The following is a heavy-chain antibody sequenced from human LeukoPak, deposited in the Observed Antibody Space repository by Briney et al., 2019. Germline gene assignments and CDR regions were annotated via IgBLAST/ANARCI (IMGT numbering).Heavy chain of an antibody. Sequence: PGGSLRLSCAASGFTFSSYSMNWVRQAPGKGLEWVSSISSSSSYIYYADSVKGRFTISRDNAKNSLYLQMNSLRAEDTAVYYCARGGYIFVAFDIWGQGTMVTVSS. V-gene: IGHV3-21*01. CDR1: GFTFSSYS. J-gene: IGHJ3*02. CDR3: ARGGYIFVAFDI. CDR2: ISSSSSYI. D-gene: IGHD5-18*01.